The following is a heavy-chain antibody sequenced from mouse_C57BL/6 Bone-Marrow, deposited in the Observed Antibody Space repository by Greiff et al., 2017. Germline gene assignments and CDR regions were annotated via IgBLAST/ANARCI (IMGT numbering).Heavy chain of an antibody. J-gene: IGHJ1*03. Sequence: QVQLQQPGAELVKPGASVKMSCKASGYTFTSYWITWVKQRPGQGLEWIGDIYPGSGSTNYNEKFKSKATLTVDTSSSTAYMQLSSLTSEDSAVYYCARGEFYYDSWYFDVWGTGTTVTVSS. V-gene: IGHV1-55*01. CDR2: IYPGSGST. D-gene: IGHD2-4*01. CDR1: GYTFTSYW. CDR3: ARGEFYYDSWYFDV.